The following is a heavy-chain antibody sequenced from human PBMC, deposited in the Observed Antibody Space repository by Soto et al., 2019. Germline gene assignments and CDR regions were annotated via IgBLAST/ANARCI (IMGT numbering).Heavy chain of an antibody. CDR1: GFTFSSYA. CDR3: AKGPTFNYYYYYGMDV. CDR2: ISGSGGST. D-gene: IGHD3-3*02. J-gene: IGHJ6*02. V-gene: IGHV3-23*01. Sequence: GGSLRLSCAASGFTFSSYAMNWVRQAPGKGLEWVSAISGSGGSTYYADSVKGRFTISRDNSKNTLYLQMNSLRAEDTAVYYCAKGPTFNYYYYYGMDVWGQGTTVTVSS.